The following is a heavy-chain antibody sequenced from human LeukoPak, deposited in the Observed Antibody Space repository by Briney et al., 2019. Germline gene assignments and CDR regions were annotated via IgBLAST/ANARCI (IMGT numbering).Heavy chain of an antibody. D-gene: IGHD2-2*01. V-gene: IGHV3-43D*03. CDR3: AKDGGYCSSTSCRYPEYYYYYMDV. CDR2: ISWDGGST. Sequence: GGSLRLSCAASGFTFDDYAMPWVRQAPGKGLEWVSLISWDGGSTYYADSVKGRFTISRDNSKNSLYLQMNSLRAEDTALYYCAKDGGYCSSTSCRYPEYYYYYMDVWGKGTTVTVSS. J-gene: IGHJ6*03. CDR1: GFTFDDYA.